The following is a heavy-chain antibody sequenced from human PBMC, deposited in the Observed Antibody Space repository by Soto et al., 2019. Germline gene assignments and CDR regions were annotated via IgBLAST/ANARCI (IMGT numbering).Heavy chain of an antibody. J-gene: IGHJ4*02. CDR2: ISGYGVST. Sequence: EVQLLESGGDLVQPGGSLRLSCRGSGFIFRNYGMSWVRQAPGKGLEWVSAISGYGVSTYYADSVKGRFTISRDNSKDTFYLQMNSLRAEDTAVQYCVYYDVFTGFDYWGQGTLVTVSS. D-gene: IGHD3-9*01. CDR3: VYYDVFTGFDY. CDR1: GFIFRNYG. V-gene: IGHV3-23*01.